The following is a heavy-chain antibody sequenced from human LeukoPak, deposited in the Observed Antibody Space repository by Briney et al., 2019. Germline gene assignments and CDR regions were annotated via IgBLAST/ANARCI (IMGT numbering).Heavy chain of an antibody. D-gene: IGHD5-18*01. CDR3: ARDFIRGYSYGYDY. CDR2: INSDGSST. Sequence: GGSLRLSCAASGFTFSSYWRHWVRQAPGKGLVWVSRINSDGSSTSYADSVKGQFTISRDNAKNTLYLQMNSLRAEDTAVYYCARDFIRGYSYGYDYWGQGTLVTVSS. V-gene: IGHV3-74*01. J-gene: IGHJ4*02. CDR1: GFTFSSYW.